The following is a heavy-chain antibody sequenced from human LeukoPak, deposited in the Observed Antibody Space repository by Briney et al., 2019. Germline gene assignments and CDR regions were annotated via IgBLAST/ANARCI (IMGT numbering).Heavy chain of an antibody. CDR3: ARMGSNY. D-gene: IGHD3-16*01. V-gene: IGHV4-38-2*01. CDR1: GDAISSGNY. J-gene: IGHJ4*02. CDR2: IHHSGYT. Sequence: PSETLSLTCVVSGDAISSGNYWGWIRQPPEKGLEWIGNIHHSGYTNYNPSLKSRVTISVDTSKNQFSLKMKSVTAADTAVYYWARMGSNYWGQGTLVTVSS.